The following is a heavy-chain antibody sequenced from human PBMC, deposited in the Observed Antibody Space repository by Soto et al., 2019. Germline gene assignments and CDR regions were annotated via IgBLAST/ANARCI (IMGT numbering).Heavy chain of an antibody. J-gene: IGHJ4*02. Sequence: GSLRLSCAASGFTFSSYSMNWVRQAPGKGLEWVSSISSSSSYIYYADSVKGRFTISRDNAKNSLYLQMNSLRAEDTAAYYCARDWSYYDSSGYLDYWGQGTLVTVSS. V-gene: IGHV3-21*01. D-gene: IGHD3-22*01. CDR1: GFTFSSYS. CDR3: ARDWSYYDSSGYLDY. CDR2: ISSSSSYI.